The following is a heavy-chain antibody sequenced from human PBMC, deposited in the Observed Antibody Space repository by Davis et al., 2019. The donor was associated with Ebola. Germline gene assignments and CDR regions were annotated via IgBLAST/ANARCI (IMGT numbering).Heavy chain of an antibody. CDR3: AKGDIVLMVYQNGMDV. J-gene: IGHJ6*02. D-gene: IGHD2-8*01. CDR2: ISSSSSTI. CDR1: GFTFSIYA. Sequence: GESLKISCAASGFTFSIYAMNWVRQAPGKGLEWVSYISSSSSTIYYADSVKGRFTISRDNSKNSLYLQMNSLRTEDTALYYCAKGDIVLMVYQNGMDVWGQGTTVTVSS. V-gene: IGHV3-48*04.